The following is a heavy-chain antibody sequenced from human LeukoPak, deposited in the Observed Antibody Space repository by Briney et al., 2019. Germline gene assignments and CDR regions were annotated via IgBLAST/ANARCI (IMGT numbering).Heavy chain of an antibody. D-gene: IGHD5-18*01. CDR1: GGSISSGDYY. CDR2: IYYSGST. Sequence: SETLSLTCTVSGGSISSGDYYWSWIRQPPGKGLEWIGYIYYSGSTYYNPSLKSRVTISVDTSKNQFSLKLSSVTAADTAVYYCARHGRGIQLWLEYWGQGTLVTVSS. CDR3: ARHGRGIQLWLEY. J-gene: IGHJ4*02. V-gene: IGHV4-30-4*01.